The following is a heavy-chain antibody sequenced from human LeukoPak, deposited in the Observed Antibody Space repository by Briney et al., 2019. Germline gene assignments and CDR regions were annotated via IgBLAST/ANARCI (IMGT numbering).Heavy chain of an antibody. D-gene: IGHD3-10*01. V-gene: IGHV4-59*12. CDR1: GGSISSYH. J-gene: IGHJ5*02. Sequence: SETLSLTCTVPGGSISSYHWTWIRQPPGKGLEWVGYISYSGSTNYNPSLKGRVTISVDTSKNQFSLKLSSVTAADTAVYYCASGFSDNWFDPWGQGTLVTVSS. CDR3: ASGFSDNWFDP. CDR2: ISYSGST.